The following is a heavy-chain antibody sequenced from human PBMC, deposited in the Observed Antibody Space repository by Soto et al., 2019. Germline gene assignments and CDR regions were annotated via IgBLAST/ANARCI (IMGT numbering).Heavy chain of an antibody. CDR2: ISAYNGNT. Sequence: ASVKVSCKASGYTFTSYGISWVRQAPGQGLEWMGWISAYNGNTNYAQKLQGRVTMTTDTSTSTAYMELRSLRSDDTAVYYCARDQDIVVVPAAMRDFYYYYGMDVWGQGTTVTVSS. CDR1: GYTFTSYG. CDR3: ARDQDIVVVPAAMRDFYYYYGMDV. J-gene: IGHJ6*02. V-gene: IGHV1-18*01. D-gene: IGHD2-2*01.